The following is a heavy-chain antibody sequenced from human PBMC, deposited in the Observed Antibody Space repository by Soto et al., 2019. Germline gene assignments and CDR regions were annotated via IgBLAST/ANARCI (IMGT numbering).Heavy chain of an antibody. Sequence: QPGGSLRLSCAASGSTFKYYAMSWVRQAPGKGLEWVSGVSASGGDTYYADSVRGRFAISRDNSKNTLYLQINSLRAEDTAVYYCAKGARWATQTHDACDVWGQRTMVTAS. V-gene: IGHV3-23*01. CDR3: AKGARWATQTHDACDV. CDR2: VSASGGDT. J-gene: IGHJ3*01. CDR1: GSTFKYYA.